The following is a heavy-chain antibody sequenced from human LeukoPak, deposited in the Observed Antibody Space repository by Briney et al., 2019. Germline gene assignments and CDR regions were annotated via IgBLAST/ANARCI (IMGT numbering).Heavy chain of an antibody. J-gene: IGHJ4*02. D-gene: IGHD1-1*01. Sequence: PGRSLRLSCAASGFTFSSYGMHWVRQAPGKGLEWVSVISWNSGSIDFADSVKGRFTISRDNAKNSLYLQMNSLRAEDTAFYYCAKATGVSGNDFDYWGQGTLVTVSS. CDR1: GFTFSSYG. CDR2: ISWNSGSI. V-gene: IGHV3-9*01. CDR3: AKATGVSGNDFDY.